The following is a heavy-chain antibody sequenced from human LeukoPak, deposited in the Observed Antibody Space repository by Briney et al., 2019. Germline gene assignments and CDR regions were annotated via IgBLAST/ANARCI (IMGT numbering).Heavy chain of an antibody. CDR1: GGSISSGSYY. CDR2: IYTSGST. J-gene: IGHJ6*03. V-gene: IGHV4-61*02. Sequence: PSETLSLTCTVSGGSISSGSYYWSWIRQPAGKGLEWIGRIYTSGSTNYNPSLKSRVTISVDTSKNQFSLKLSSVTAADTAVYYCARAGIPYYYYYMDVWGKGTTVTVSS. CDR3: ARAGIPYYYYYMDV.